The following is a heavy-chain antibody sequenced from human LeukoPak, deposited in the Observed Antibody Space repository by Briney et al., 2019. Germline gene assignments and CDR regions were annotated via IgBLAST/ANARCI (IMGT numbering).Heavy chain of an antibody. J-gene: IGHJ3*02. Sequence: GGSLRLSCAASGFIFNNAWMNWVRQAPGKGLEWVSSISSSSRYIYYADTVKGRFTISRDNAKNSLYLQMNSLRAEDTAVYYCARDRLQAFDIWGQGTMVTVSS. CDR3: ARDRLQAFDI. D-gene: IGHD2-15*01. V-gene: IGHV3-21*01. CDR2: ISSSSRYI. CDR1: GFIFNNAW.